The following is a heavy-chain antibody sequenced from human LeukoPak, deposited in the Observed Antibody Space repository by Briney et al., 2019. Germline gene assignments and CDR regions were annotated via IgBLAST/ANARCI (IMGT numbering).Heavy chain of an antibody. Sequence: GGSLRLSCAASGFTFSSYAMSWVRQAPGKGLEWVSAISGSGGSTYYADSVKGRFTISRDNSKNTLYLQMNSLRAEDTAVYYCASRDRITIFGVVIHDAFDLWGQGTMVTVSS. CDR3: ASRDRITIFGVVIHDAFDL. D-gene: IGHD3-3*01. V-gene: IGHV3-23*01. CDR1: GFTFSSYA. CDR2: ISGSGGST. J-gene: IGHJ3*01.